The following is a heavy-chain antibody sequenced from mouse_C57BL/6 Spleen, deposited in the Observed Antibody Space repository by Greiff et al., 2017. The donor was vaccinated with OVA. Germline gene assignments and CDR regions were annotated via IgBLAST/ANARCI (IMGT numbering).Heavy chain of an antibody. V-gene: IGHV1-54*01. CDR2: INPGSGGT. CDR3: ARSRELAPFAY. CDR1: GYAFTNYL. D-gene: IGHD3-3*01. J-gene: IGHJ3*01. Sequence: QVQLQQSGAELVRPGTSVKVSCKASGYAFTNYLIEWVKQRPGQGLEWIGVINPGSGGTNYNEKFKGKATLTADKSSSTAYMQLSSLTSEDSAVXFCARSRELAPFAYWGQGTLVTVSA.